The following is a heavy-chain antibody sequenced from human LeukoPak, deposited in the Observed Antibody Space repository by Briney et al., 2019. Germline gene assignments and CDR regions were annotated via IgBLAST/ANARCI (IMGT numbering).Heavy chain of an antibody. D-gene: IGHD2-21*01. J-gene: IGHJ6*04. V-gene: IGHV3-48*03. Sequence: GGSLTLSCAASRFTFTGYEMNWLRPAQGQGLVWFSYISSSGSTIYYTDSVKGRFTISRDNAKNSVYLQMNSLRAEDTAVYYCARGDGGYYYGMDVWGKGTTV. CDR1: RFTFTGYE. CDR3: ARGDGGYYYGMDV. CDR2: ISSSGSTI.